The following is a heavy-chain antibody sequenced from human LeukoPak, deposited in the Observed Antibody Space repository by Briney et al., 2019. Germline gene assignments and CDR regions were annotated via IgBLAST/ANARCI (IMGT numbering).Heavy chain of an antibody. J-gene: IGHJ4*02. CDR2: ISYDGSNK. CDR3: ARGLTGGDPV. CDR1: GFTFSSYG. V-gene: IGHV3-30*03. D-gene: IGHD7-27*01. Sequence: GGSLRLSCAASGFTFSSYGMHWVRQAPGKGLEWVAAISYDGSNKYYEDSVKGRFTISRDNSKNTLYLQMNSLRAEDTAVYYCARGLTGGDPVWGQGTLVTVSS.